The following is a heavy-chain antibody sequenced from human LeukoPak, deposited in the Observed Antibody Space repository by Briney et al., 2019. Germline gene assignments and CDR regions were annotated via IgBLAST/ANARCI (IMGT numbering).Heavy chain of an antibody. V-gene: IGHV4-39*01. J-gene: IGHJ4*02. CDR3: ARLRVQYYYDSSGYYLYSEFDY. CDR2: IYYSGST. D-gene: IGHD3-22*01. Sequence: SETLSLTCTVSGGSFSSSSYYWGWIRQPPGKGLEWIGSIYYSGSTYYNPSLKSRVTISVDTSKNQFSLKLSSVTAADTAVYYCARLRVQYYYDSSGYYLYSEFDYWGQGTLVTVSS. CDR1: GGSFSSSSYY.